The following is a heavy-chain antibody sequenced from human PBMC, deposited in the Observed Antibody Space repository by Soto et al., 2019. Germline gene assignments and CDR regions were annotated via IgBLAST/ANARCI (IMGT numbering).Heavy chain of an antibody. J-gene: IGHJ5*02. D-gene: IGHD2-15*01. CDR2: ISSSGAFT. CDR3: ARDRGYCSGGSCYRNNWFDP. CDR1: GFTFNSND. V-gene: IGHV3-23*01. Sequence: PGGSVRLSCAVSGFTFNSNDMTWVRQAPGKGLEWVSTISSSGAFTYHADSVRGRLTISRDNSKNTVYLQMNSLRAADTAVYYCARDRGYCSGGSCYRNNWFDPWGQGTLVTVSS.